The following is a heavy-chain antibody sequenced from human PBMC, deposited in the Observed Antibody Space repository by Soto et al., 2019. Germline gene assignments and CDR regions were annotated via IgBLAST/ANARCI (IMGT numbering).Heavy chain of an antibody. CDR3: ARNIRWLPKTYYYYGMDV. CDR1: GGTFSSYA. J-gene: IGHJ6*02. CDR2: IIPIFGTA. Sequence: SVKVSCKASGGTFSSYAISWVRQAPGQGLEWMGGIIPIFGTANYAQKFQGRVTITADESTSTAYMELSSLRSEDTAVYYCARNIRWLPKTYYYYGMDVWGQGTTVTVSS. D-gene: IGHD3-22*01. V-gene: IGHV1-69*13.